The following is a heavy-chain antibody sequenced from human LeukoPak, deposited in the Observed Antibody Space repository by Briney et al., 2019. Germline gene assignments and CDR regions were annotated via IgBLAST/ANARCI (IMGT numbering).Heavy chain of an antibody. CDR2: IFYIGST. V-gene: IGHV4-39*07. CDR3: ARGPDTVTTATLDN. J-gene: IGHJ4*02. CDR1: GGPISSSTYY. D-gene: IGHD4-17*01. Sequence: SETLSLTCTVSGGPISSSTYYWGWVRQPPGKGLDWIGSIFYIGSTQYTQYNPSLKSRVTISADTSKNQFSLKLRSVTAADTAVYYCARGPDTVTTATLDNWGQGTLVTVSS.